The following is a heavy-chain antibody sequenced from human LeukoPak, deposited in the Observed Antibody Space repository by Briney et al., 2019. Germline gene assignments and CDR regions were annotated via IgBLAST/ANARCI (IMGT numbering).Heavy chain of an antibody. J-gene: IGHJ5*02. V-gene: IGHV4-61*08. CDR1: GGSISSGGYY. Sequence: SETLSLTCTVSGGSISSGGYYWSWLRQHPGKGLEWIGYIYYSGSTNYNPSLKSRVTISVDTSKNQFSLKLSSVTAADTAVYYCARHGSYSGSYYGGHWFDPWGQGTLVTVSS. CDR2: IYYSGST. D-gene: IGHD1-26*01. CDR3: ARHGSYSGSYYGGHWFDP.